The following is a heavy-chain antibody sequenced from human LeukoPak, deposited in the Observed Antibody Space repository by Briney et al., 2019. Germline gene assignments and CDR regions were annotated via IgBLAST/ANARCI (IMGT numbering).Heavy chain of an antibody. CDR3: AAFYCSGGSRYDNFDY. V-gene: IGHV4-61*01. Sequence: PSETLSLTCTVSGGSVSSGSYYWSWIRQPPGKGLEWIGYIYYSGSTNYNPSLKSRVTISVDTSKNQFSLKLSSVTAADTAVYYCAAFYCSGGSRYDNFDYWGQGTLVTVSS. D-gene: IGHD2-15*01. CDR1: GGSVSSGSYY. CDR2: IYYSGST. J-gene: IGHJ4*02.